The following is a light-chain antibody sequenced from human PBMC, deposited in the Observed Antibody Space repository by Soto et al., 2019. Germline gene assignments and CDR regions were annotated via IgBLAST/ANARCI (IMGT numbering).Light chain of an antibody. Sequence: DIVMTQSPDSLAVSLGERATINCKSSQSVLYSSNNKNYLAWFQQKPGQPPKLLIYWASTRESGVPDRFSGSGSGTDFTLTISSLQAEDVAVYYCQQYYIITWTVGQGTKVEIK. CDR3: QQYYIITWT. CDR2: WAS. CDR1: QSVLYSSNNKNY. J-gene: IGKJ1*01. V-gene: IGKV4-1*01.